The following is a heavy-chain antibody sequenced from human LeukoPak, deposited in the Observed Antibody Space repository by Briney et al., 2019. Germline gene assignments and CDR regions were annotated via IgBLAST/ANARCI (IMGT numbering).Heavy chain of an antibody. D-gene: IGHD4-11*01. J-gene: IGHJ4*02. V-gene: IGHV1-2*02. Sequence: ASLTVSCKTSGYTFTDYYIHWVRQAPGQGLEWIGWINPNSGETNSAQKFQGRVTMTGDTSISTAYMEPRRVTSDDTAVYYCARDRDYSDTERGFDYWGQGTLVTVSS. CDR1: GYTFTDYY. CDR2: INPNSGET. CDR3: ARDRDYSDTERGFDY.